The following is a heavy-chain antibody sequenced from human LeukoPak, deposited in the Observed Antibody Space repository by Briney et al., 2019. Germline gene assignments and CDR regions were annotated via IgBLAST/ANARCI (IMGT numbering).Heavy chain of an antibody. CDR1: GGSFSGYY. J-gene: IGHJ4*02. Sequence: SETLSLTCAVYGGSFSGYYWSWIRQPPGKGLEWIGEINHSGSTNYNPSLKSRVTISVGTSKNQFSLKLSSVTAADTAVYYCARDQTCIQLWLSGSGPFDYWGQGTLVTVSS. CDR3: ARDQTCIQLWLSGSGPFDY. D-gene: IGHD5-18*01. CDR2: INHSGST. V-gene: IGHV4-34*01.